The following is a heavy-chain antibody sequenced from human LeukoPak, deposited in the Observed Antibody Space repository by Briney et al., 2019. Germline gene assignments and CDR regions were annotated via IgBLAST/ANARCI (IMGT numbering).Heavy chain of an antibody. CDR3: ARCSLGGYYGMDV. D-gene: IGHD3-16*01. V-gene: IGHV4-59*08. CDR1: GGSISPYY. CDR2: IYYSGST. J-gene: IGHJ6*02. Sequence: PSETLSLTCTVSGGSISPYYWSWVRQPPGKGLEWIGYIYYSGSTNYNPSLKSRVTISVDTSKNQFSLKLSSVTAADTAVYYCARCSLGGYYGMDVWGQGTTVTVSS.